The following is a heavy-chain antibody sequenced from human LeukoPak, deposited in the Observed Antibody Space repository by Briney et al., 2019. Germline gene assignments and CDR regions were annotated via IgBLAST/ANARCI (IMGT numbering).Heavy chain of an antibody. CDR3: APRGDIEHSYGYGKWFDP. CDR1: GGSFSDYY. D-gene: IGHD5-18*01. CDR2: INHSGST. V-gene: IGHV4-34*01. J-gene: IGHJ5*02. Sequence: SETLSLTCAVYGGSFSDYYWSWIRQPPGKGLEWIGEINHSGSTNYNASLKSRVTISVDTSKNQFSLRLSSVTAADTAMYYCAPRGDIEHSYGYGKWFDPWGQGTRVTVSS.